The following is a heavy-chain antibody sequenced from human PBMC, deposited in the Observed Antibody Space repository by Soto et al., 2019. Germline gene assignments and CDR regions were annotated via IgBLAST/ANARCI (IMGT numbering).Heavy chain of an antibody. D-gene: IGHD1-26*01. CDR2: ISSDETIV. Sequence: EVQVVASGGGLVQPGGSLRLSCEGFGFTFSGYAMIWVRQAPGKGLECVSYISSDETIVNYADSVKGRFTISRDSGKSSLFLQMNSLRDEDTAVYYCVIGGGVGTTWGYYWGQGAQVTVSS. V-gene: IGHV3-48*02. CDR1: GFTFSGYA. CDR3: VIGGGVGTTWGYY. J-gene: IGHJ4*02.